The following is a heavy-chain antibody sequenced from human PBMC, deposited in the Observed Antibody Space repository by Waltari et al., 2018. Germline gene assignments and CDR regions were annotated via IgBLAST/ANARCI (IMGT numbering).Heavy chain of an antibody. J-gene: IGHJ4*02. CDR3: ARGLLRYFDRGRGYFDY. D-gene: IGHD3-9*01. CDR2: INHSGSP. V-gene: IGHV4-34*01. CDR1: GGSFSGYY. Sequence: QVQLQQWGAGLLKHSETLSLTCAVYGGSFSGYYSSWIRQPPGKGLEWSGEINHSGSPNYNPSLKSRVTISVDTSKNQFSLKLSSVTAADTAVYYCARGLLRYFDRGRGYFDYWGQGTLVTVSS.